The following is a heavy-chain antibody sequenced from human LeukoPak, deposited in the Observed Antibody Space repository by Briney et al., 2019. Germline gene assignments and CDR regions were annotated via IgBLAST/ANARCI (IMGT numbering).Heavy chain of an antibody. Sequence: PGGSLRLSCAASGFTFSSYAMHWVRQAPGKGLEWVAVISYDGSNKYYADSVKGRFTISRDNSKNTLYLQMNSLRAEDTAVCYCARSFGHFGWTDAFDIWGQGTMVTVSS. CDR1: GFTFSSYA. CDR3: ARSFGHFGWTDAFDI. J-gene: IGHJ3*02. V-gene: IGHV3-30-3*01. D-gene: IGHD6-19*01. CDR2: ISYDGSNK.